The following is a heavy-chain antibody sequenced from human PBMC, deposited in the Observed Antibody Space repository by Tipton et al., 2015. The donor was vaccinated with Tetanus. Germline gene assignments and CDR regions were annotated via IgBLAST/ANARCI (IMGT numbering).Heavy chain of an antibody. D-gene: IGHD6-19*01. CDR1: GFTFSNHA. J-gene: IGHJ4*02. CDR2: ISYDGSNK. V-gene: IGHV3-30*03. Sequence: SLRLSCVASGFTFSNHAMSWVRQAPGKGLEWVAVISYDGSNKYYADSVKGRFTISRDNSKNTVYLQVNSLRVEDTAVYYCASGGGGQWLHTGYWGQGTLVTVSS. CDR3: ASGGGGQWLHTGY.